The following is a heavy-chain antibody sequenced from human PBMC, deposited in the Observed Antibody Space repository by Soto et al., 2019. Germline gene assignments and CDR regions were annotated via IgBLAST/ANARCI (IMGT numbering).Heavy chain of an antibody. D-gene: IGHD3-16*02. CDR2: IKSITDGGTT. Sequence: GGSLRLSCAASGFTFSNAWMSWVRQAPGKGLEWVGRIKSITDGGTTDYAAPVKGRVTISRVDSIPTLYLPLYSLQTEDTAQSYCTTALIRMITFGGVIVRVDWGQGTLDTVSS. J-gene: IGHJ4*02. CDR1: GFTFSNAW. CDR3: TTALIRMITFGGVIVRVD. V-gene: IGHV3-15*01.